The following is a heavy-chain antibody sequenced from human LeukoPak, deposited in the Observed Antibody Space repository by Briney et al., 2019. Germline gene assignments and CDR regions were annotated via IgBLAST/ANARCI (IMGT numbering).Heavy chain of an antibody. Sequence: GGSLRLSCAASGFTFRSHAMSXXXQXPGKXLEXVSAVSGTGXXXXXAEXVKGRXXXXXXXSKRTLFLQMDSLRAEDTALYYCAKDIRFLGCWGQGTLVTVSS. CDR1: GFTFRSHA. CDR2: VSGTGXXX. J-gene: IGHJ4*02. D-gene: IGHD3-16*01. V-gene: IGHV3-23*01. CDR3: AKDIRFLGC.